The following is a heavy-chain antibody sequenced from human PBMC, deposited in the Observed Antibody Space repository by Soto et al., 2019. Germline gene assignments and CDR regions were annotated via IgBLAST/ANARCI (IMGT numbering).Heavy chain of an antibody. J-gene: IGHJ6*02. CDR2: IYSGGST. CDR3: ARDRKGGSSWYYYYGMDV. CDR1: GFTVSSNY. D-gene: IGHD6-13*01. V-gene: IGHV3-53*04. Sequence: EVQLVESGGGLVQPGGSLRLSCAASGFTVSSNYMSWVRQAPGKGLEWVSVIYSGGSTYYADSVKGRFTISRHNSKNTLYLQMNSLGAEDTAVYYCARDRKGGSSWYYYYGMDVWGQGTTVTVSS.